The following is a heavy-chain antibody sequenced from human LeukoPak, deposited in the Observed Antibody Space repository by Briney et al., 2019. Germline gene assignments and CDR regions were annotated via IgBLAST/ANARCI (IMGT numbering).Heavy chain of an antibody. Sequence: GASVKVSCKASGGTFSSYSISWVRQAPGQGLEWMGVIIPMFGTTTYAQRFQGRVTITADKSTSTAYMELRSLRSDDTAVYYCARAVLWFGHFDYWGQGTLVTVSS. D-gene: IGHD3-10*01. J-gene: IGHJ4*02. CDR3: ARAVLWFGHFDY. V-gene: IGHV1-69*06. CDR1: GGTFSSYS. CDR2: IIPMFGTT.